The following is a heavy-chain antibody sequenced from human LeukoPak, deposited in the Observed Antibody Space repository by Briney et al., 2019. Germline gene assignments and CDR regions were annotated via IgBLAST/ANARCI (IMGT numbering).Heavy chain of an antibody. J-gene: IGHJ4*02. Sequence: PSETLSLTCAVSGYSISSGYYWGWIRQPPGKGLEWIGSIYHSGSTYYNPSLKSRVTISVDTSKNQFSLKLSSVTAADTAVYYCARATFGNYYDFDHWGQGTLVTVSS. D-gene: IGHD1-26*01. CDR3: ARATFGNYYDFDH. CDR2: IYHSGST. CDR1: GYSISSGYY. V-gene: IGHV4-38-2*01.